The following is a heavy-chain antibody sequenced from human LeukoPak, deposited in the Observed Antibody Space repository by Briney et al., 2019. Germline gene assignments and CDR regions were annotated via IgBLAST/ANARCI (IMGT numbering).Heavy chain of an antibody. CDR3: AREGTHYYDSSGPFGY. J-gene: IGHJ4*02. CDR2: IWYDGSSK. Sequence: GGSLRLSCAASGFTFSSYGMHWVRQAPGKGLEWVAVIWYDGSSKYYADSVKGRFTISRDNSKNTLYLQMNSLRAEDTAVYYCAREGTHYYDSSGPFGYWGQGTLVTVSS. V-gene: IGHV3-33*01. CDR1: GFTFSSYG. D-gene: IGHD3-22*01.